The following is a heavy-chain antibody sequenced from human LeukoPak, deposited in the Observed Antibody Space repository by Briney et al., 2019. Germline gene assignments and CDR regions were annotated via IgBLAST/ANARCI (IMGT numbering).Heavy chain of an antibody. CDR3: ARVRWLLLRPSGWFDP. V-gene: IGHV4-59*01. D-gene: IGHD3-22*01. CDR2: IYYSGST. CDR1: GGSISSYY. J-gene: IGHJ5*02. Sequence: SEALSLTCTVSGGSISSYYWSWIRQPPGKGLEWIGYIYYSGSTNYNPSLKSRVTISVDTSKNQFSLKMSSVTAADTAVYYCARVRWLLLRPSGWFDPWGQGTLVTVSS.